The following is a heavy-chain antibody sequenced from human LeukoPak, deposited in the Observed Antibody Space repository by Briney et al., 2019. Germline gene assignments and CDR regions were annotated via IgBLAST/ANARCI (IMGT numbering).Heavy chain of an antibody. CDR3: ASQYYYDSSGYRS. D-gene: IGHD3-22*01. Sequence: SETLSLTCTVSGGSISRYYWSWIRQPAGKGLEWIGRIYTSGSTNYNPSLKSRVTISVDKSKNQFSLKLSSVTAADTAVYYCASQYYYDSSGYRSWGQGTLVTVSS. CDR2: IYTSGST. J-gene: IGHJ5*02. CDR1: GGSISRYY. V-gene: IGHV4-4*07.